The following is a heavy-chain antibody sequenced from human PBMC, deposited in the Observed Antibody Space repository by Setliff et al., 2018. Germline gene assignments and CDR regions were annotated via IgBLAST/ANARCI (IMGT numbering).Heavy chain of an antibody. D-gene: IGHD5-18*01. CDR1: GGTFSNYD. CDR3: ARAPLESGYNYGQGHYFDY. CDR2: IIPIFGTT. V-gene: IGHV1-69*05. Sequence: GASVKVSCKASGGTFSNYDISWVRQAPGQGLEWMGGIIPIFGTTNYAQRFQGRVTITTDESTSTAYMELSSLRSEDTAVYYCARAPLESGYNYGQGHYFDYWGQGTLVTVSS. J-gene: IGHJ4*02.